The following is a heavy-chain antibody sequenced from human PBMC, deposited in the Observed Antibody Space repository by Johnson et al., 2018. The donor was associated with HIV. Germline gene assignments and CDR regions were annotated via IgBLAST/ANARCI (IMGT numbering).Heavy chain of an antibody. CDR1: GFTVSITY. J-gene: IGHJ3*02. CDR2: IYSGGNT. CDR3: ARDWVGNDAFDI. Sequence: VQLVESGGGLVQPGGSLRLSCAASGFTVSITYMSWVRQAPGKGLEWVSVIYSGGNTYYADSVKGRFTISRDNAKNSLYLQMNSLRAEDTALFYCARDWVGNDAFDIWGQGTMVTVSS. D-gene: IGHD7-27*01. V-gene: IGHV3-66*01.